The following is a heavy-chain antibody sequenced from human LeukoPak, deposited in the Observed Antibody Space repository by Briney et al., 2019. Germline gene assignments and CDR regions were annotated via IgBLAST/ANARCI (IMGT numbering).Heavy chain of an antibody. CDR2: INHNGNVN. Sequence: PAGSLRLSCAASGFTFSSYWMNWARQAPGKGLEWVASINHNGNVNYYVDSVKGRFTISRDNAKNSLYLQMSNLRAEDTAVYFCAGGGGLDVWGQGATVTVSS. CDR3: AGGGGLDV. V-gene: IGHV3-7*03. D-gene: IGHD3-16*01. J-gene: IGHJ6*02. CDR1: GFTFSSYW.